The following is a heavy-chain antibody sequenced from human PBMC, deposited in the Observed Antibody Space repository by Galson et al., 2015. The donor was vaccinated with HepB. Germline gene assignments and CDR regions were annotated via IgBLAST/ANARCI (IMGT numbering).Heavy chain of an antibody. CDR1: GYTFTSYY. Sequence: SVKVSCTASGYTFTSYYMHWVRQAPGQGLEWMGVINPSGGSTNYAQNFQGRVTMTRDTSTTIVYMELTSLKSDDTAVYYCARSLPGGWYYFDYWGQGALVTVSS. J-gene: IGHJ4*02. V-gene: IGHV1-46*01. D-gene: IGHD3-16*01. CDR3: ARSLPGGWYYFDY. CDR2: INPSGGST.